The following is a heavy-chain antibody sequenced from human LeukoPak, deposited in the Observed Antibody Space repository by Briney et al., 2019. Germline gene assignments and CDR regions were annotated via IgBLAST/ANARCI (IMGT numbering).Heavy chain of an antibody. V-gene: IGHV3-30*03. CDR3: APGGDYTFFDY. CDR1: GFTFSNYG. J-gene: IGHJ4*02. CDR2: ISFDGRNR. Sequence: GGSLRLSCAASGFTFSNYGMHWVRQAPGKGLEWVAVISFDGRNRHYADSVKGRSTISRDNSKDTLFLQVNSLRAEDTAVYYCAPGGDYTFFDYWGQGTLVTVSS. D-gene: IGHD4-17*01.